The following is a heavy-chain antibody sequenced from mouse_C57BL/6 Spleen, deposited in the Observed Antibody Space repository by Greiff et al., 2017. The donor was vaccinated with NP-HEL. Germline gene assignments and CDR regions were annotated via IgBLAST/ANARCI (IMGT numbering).Heavy chain of an antibody. D-gene: IGHD2-3*01. J-gene: IGHJ4*01. CDR2: INPRTGGT. Sequence: VQLQQSGPELVKPGASVKISCKASGYSFTGYYMNWVKQSPEKSLEWIGEINPRTGGTTYNQKFKAKATLTVDKSSSTAYMQLKSLTSEDSAVYYCARGNGYYHYAMDYWGQGTSVTVSS. V-gene: IGHV1-42*01. CDR1: GYSFTGYY. CDR3: ARGNGYYHYAMDY.